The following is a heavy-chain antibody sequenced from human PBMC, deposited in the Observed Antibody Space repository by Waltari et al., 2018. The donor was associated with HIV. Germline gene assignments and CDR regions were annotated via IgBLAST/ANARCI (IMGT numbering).Heavy chain of an antibody. J-gene: IGHJ4*02. Sequence: QVQLVASGGGVAQPGRALRPSCAGAGFSFRNFAMHWVRQAPGKGLEWLTLISYDETNEYYTDSVRGRFTISRDNSKNMLYLQMNNLRPEDTAIYYCVVSSFDYWGQGTLVTVSS. D-gene: IGHD3-10*01. V-gene: IGHV3-30*03. CDR2: ISYDETNE. CDR1: GFSFRNFA. CDR3: VVSSFDY.